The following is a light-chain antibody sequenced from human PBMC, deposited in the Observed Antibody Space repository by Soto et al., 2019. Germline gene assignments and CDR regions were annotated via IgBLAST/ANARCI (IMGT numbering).Light chain of an antibody. CDR1: QTVIKNY. J-gene: IGKJ2*01. CDR2: GAS. CDR3: QKYETSPYT. V-gene: IGKV3-20*01. Sequence: ESVLTQSPGTLSLSPGERATLSCRASQTVIKNYLAWDQRKPGQAPRLLVYGASNRATGIPDRFSGGGSGTDFTLTITRLEHEDSALYYCQKYETSPYTFGQGTKLEIK.